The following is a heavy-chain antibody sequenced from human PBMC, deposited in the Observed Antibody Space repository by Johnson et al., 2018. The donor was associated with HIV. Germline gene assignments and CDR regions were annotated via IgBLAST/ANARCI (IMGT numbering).Heavy chain of an antibody. D-gene: IGHD3-10*01. CDR3: ARDPLLHGSTFDM. CDR2: ISWDGGST. CDR1: GFTFDDYA. V-gene: IGHV3-43D*03. J-gene: IGHJ3*02. Sequence: VQLVESGGVVVQPGGSLRLSCAASGFTFDDYAMHWVRQAPGKGLEWVSLISWDGGSTYYADSVKGRFTISRDNAKNTLYLQMNSLRAEDTAVDYCARDPLLHGSTFDMWGPGTMVTVSS.